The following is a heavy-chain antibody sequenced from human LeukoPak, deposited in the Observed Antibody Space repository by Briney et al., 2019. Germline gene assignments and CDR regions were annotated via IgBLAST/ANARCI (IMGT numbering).Heavy chain of an antibody. CDR3: ARDQSSGWHPLSWFDP. D-gene: IGHD6-19*01. Sequence: PSETLSLTCTVSGYSISSGYYWGWIRQPPGKGLEWIGSIYHSGSTYYNPSLKSRVTISVDTSKNQFSLKLSSVTAADTAVYYCARDQSSGWHPLSWFDPWGQGTLVTVSS. J-gene: IGHJ5*02. V-gene: IGHV4-38-2*02. CDR2: IYHSGST. CDR1: GYSISSGYY.